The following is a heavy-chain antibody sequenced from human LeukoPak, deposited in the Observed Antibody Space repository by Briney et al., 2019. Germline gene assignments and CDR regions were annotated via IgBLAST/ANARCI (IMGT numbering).Heavy chain of an antibody. Sequence: GGSLRLSCAASGFTFSNAWMTWVRQAPGKGLEWVGRIKSKADGGTTDYTAPVKGRFTISRDNSKNTLYPQMSSLRAEDTAVYYCVKRNQGSRYSGSYYYFDYWGQGTLVTVSS. CDR2: IKSKADGGTT. CDR3: VKRNQGSRYSGSYYYFDY. J-gene: IGHJ4*02. CDR1: GFTFSNAW. V-gene: IGHV3-15*05. D-gene: IGHD1-26*01.